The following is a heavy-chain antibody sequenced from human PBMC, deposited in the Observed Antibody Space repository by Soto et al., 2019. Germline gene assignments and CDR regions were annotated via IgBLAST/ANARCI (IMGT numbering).Heavy chain of an antibody. J-gene: IGHJ4*02. CDR2: ISYDGSNK. Sequence: QVQLVESGGGVVQPGRSLRLSCAASGFTFSSYAMHWVRQAPGKGLEWVAVISYDGSNKYYADSVKGRFTISRDNSKNTLYLEMNSLRDEDTAVYYCERVKSDSSGYYFDYWGQGTLVTVSS. V-gene: IGHV3-30-3*01. CDR3: ERVKSDSSGYYFDY. CDR1: GFTFSSYA. D-gene: IGHD3-22*01.